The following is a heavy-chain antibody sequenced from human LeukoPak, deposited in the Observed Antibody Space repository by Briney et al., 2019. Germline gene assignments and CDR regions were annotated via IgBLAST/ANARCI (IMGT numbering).Heavy chain of an antibody. Sequence: GGSLRLSCAASGLTFSSYAMHWVRQAPGKGLEWVAVISYDGSNKYYADSVKGRVIISRDNSKNTLYLQMNSLRAEDTAVYYCARDLYRTVVVPHYFDYWGQGTLVTVSS. D-gene: IGHD3-22*01. CDR1: GLTFSSYA. J-gene: IGHJ4*02. CDR3: ARDLYRTVVVPHYFDY. CDR2: ISYDGSNK. V-gene: IGHV3-30*04.